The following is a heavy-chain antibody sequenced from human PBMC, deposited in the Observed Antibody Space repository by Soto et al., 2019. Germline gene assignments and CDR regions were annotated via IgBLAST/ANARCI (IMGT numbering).Heavy chain of an antibody. Sequence: QVQLVQSGVEVKKPGASVKVSCKASGYTFTDYRMIWVRQAPGQGLEWMGIINPSGGSTNYAPNFQGIVTLTRDSFTSTVYMELSNLRSEDTAVYYCARPAGRLANWFDPWGQGTLVTVSS. CDR1: GYTFTDYR. J-gene: IGHJ5*02. CDR3: ARPAGRLANWFDP. D-gene: IGHD6-6*01. V-gene: IGHV1-46*01. CDR2: INPSGGST.